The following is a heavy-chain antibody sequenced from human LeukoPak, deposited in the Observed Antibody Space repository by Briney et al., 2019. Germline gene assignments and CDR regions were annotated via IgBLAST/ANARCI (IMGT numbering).Heavy chain of an antibody. V-gene: IGHV4-31*03. CDR1: GGSISSGGYY. CDR3: ARLPQKNRAVAEGFHYYYGMDV. Sequence: SQTLSLTCTVSGGSISSGGYYWSWIRQHPGKGLEWIGYIYYSGSTYYNPSLKSRVTISVDTSKNQFSLKLSSVTAADTAVYYCARLPQKNRAVAEGFHYYYGMDVWGQGTTVTVSS. D-gene: IGHD6-19*01. CDR2: IYYSGST. J-gene: IGHJ6*02.